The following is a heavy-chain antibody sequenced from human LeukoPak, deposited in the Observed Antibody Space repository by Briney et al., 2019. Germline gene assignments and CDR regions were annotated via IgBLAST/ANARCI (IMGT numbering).Heavy chain of an antibody. D-gene: IGHD2-2*02. J-gene: IGHJ4*02. CDR1: GFTFSSYW. CDR3: ARDLDGYCSSTSCYTPLDY. V-gene: IGHV3-7*01. CDR2: IKQDGSEN. Sequence: GGSLRLSCAASGFTFSSYWMSWVRQAPGKGLEWVANIKQDGSENYYVDSVKGRFTISRDNAKNSLYLQMNSLRAEDTAVYYCARDLDGYCSSTSCYTPLDYWGQGTLVTVSS.